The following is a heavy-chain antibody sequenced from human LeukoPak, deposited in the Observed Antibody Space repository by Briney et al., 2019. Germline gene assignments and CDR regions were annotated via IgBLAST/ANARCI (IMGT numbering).Heavy chain of an antibody. CDR3: ARGGLYGDYDA. CDR2: IYHSGST. V-gene: IGHV4-30-2*01. CDR1: GGSISSGGYS. J-gene: IGHJ5*02. Sequence: SETLSLTCAVSGGSISSGGYSWSWLRQPPGTGLEWIGYIYHSGSTYYNPSLKSRVTISVDRSKNQFSLKLSSVTAADTAVYYCARGGLYGDYDAWGQGTLVTVSS. D-gene: IGHD4-17*01.